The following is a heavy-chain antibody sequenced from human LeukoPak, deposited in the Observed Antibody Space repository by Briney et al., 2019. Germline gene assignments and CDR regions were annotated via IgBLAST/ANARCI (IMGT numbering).Heavy chain of an antibody. D-gene: IGHD3-3*01. CDR3: ARARLYYDFWSGYAFDY. CDR2: IYTSGST. Sequence: PSETLSLTCTVSGGSISSYYWSWIRQPAGKGLEWIGRIYTSGSTNYNPSLKSRVTMSVDTSKNQFSLQLNSVTPEDTAVYYCARARLYYDFWSGYAFDYWGQGTLVTVSS. V-gene: IGHV4-4*07. J-gene: IGHJ4*02. CDR1: GGSISSYY.